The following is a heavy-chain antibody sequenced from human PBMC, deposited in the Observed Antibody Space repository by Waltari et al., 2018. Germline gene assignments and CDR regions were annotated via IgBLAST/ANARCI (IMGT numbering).Heavy chain of an antibody. J-gene: IGHJ4*02. V-gene: IGHV4-59*11. CDR1: GGSISTHY. Sequence: QVQLQESGPGLVKPSETLSLTCTVSGGSISTHYWTWLRQSPGKGLECIGYIYYSGSTNYDPSLKGRVTISVDTSKNQFSLRLSSVTAADTAMYYCARGANWLDYWGQGTLVTVSS. D-gene: IGHD7-27*01. CDR2: IYYSGST. CDR3: ARGANWLDY.